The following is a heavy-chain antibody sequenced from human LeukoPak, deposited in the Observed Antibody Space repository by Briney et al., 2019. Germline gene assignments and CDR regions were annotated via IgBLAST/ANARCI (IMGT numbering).Heavy chain of an antibody. CDR2: IYYSGST. V-gene: IGHV4-59*01. D-gene: IGHD3-22*01. Sequence: RASETLSLTCTVSGGSISSYYWSWIRQPPGKGLEWIGYIYYSGSTNYNPSLKSRVTISVDTSKNQFSLKLSSVTAADTAVYYCAAGGLTMIPAPLDPWGQGTLVTVSS. CDR3: AAGGLTMIPAPLDP. CDR1: GGSISSYY. J-gene: IGHJ5*02.